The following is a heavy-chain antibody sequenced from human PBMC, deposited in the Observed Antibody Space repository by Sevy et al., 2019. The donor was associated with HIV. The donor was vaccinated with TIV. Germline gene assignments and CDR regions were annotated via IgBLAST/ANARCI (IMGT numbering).Heavy chain of an antibody. D-gene: IGHD6-19*01. J-gene: IGHJ4*02. CDR1: GFTFISHA. V-gene: IGHV3-23*01. Sequence: GGSLRLSCAASGFTFISHAMTWVRQAPGKGLEWVSAISGSGDYTYYADSVKGRFTISRDNSKNTLHLQMNSLRAEDTAVFYCARRGYTSGWYVDYWGQGTLVTVSS. CDR3: ARRGYTSGWYVDY. CDR2: ISGSGDYT.